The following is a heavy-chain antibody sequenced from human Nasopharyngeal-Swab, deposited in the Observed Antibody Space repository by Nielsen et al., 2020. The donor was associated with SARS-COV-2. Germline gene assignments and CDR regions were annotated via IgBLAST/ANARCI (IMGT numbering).Heavy chain of an antibody. CDR2: IYSGGST. D-gene: IGHD1-26*01. V-gene: IGHV3-53*04. CDR3: ARVFGWELLRDGFDY. J-gene: IGHJ4*02. Sequence: GESLKISCAASGFTVSSNYMSWVRQAPGKGLEWVSVIYSGGSTYYADSVKGRFTISRHNSKNTLYLQMNSLRAEDTAVYYCARVFGWELLRDGFDYWGQGTLVTVSS. CDR1: GFTVSSNY.